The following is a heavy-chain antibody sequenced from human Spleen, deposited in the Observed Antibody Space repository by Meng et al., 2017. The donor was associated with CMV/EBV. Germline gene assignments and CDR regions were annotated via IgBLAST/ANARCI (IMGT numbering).Heavy chain of an antibody. CDR3: AGIRGYSYYWFDP. D-gene: IGHD5-24*01. V-gene: IGHV3-53*01. CDR1: GFTFSSYS. J-gene: IGHJ5*02. CDR2: IYSDGST. Sequence: GGSLRLSCAASGFTFSSYSMNWVRQAPGKGLEWVSAIYSDGSTYYADSVKGRFTISRDNSKNTLYLQMNSLRVEDTAVFYCAGIRGYSYYWFDPWGQGTLVTVSS.